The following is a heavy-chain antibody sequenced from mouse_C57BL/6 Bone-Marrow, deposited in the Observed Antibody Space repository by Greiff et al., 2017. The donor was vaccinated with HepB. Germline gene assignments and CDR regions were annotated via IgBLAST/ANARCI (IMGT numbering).Heavy chain of an antibody. CDR1: GYSFTGYY. D-gene: IGHD1-1*01. V-gene: IGHV1-42*01. Sequence: VQLQQSGPELVKPGASVKISCKASGYSFTGYYMNWVKQSPEKSLEWIGEINPSTGGTTYNQKFKAKATLTVDKSSSTAYMQLKSLTSEDSAVYYCALTTVVAYYYAMDYWGQGTSVTVSS. J-gene: IGHJ4*01. CDR3: ALTTVVAYYYAMDY. CDR2: INPSTGGT.